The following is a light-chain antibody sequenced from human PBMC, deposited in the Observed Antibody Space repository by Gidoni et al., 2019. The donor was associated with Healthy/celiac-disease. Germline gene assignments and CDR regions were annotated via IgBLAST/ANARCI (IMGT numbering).Light chain of an antibody. CDR3: SSYTSSSTLV. CDR2: EVS. CDR1: SSDVGGYNY. J-gene: IGLJ2*01. Sequence: QSALTQPASVSGSPGPSITISCTGTSSDVGGYNYVSWYQQHPGKAPKLMIYEVSNRPSGVSNRFSGSKSGNTASLTSSGLQAEDEADYYCSSYTSSSTLVFGGGTKLTV. V-gene: IGLV2-14*01.